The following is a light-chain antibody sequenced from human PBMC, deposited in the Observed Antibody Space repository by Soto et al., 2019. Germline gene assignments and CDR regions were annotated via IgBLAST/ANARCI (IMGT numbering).Light chain of an antibody. V-gene: IGKV1-39*01. CDR1: QSISSY. J-gene: IGKJ2*01. CDR3: QQSYSTPYT. Sequence: DIQMTQSQSSLSASVRDRVTITCRASQSISSYLNWYQQKPGKAPKLLIYAASSLQSGVPSTFSGSGSGTDSTLTISSLQPEDFATYYFQQSYSTPYTFGQGTKLEIK. CDR2: AAS.